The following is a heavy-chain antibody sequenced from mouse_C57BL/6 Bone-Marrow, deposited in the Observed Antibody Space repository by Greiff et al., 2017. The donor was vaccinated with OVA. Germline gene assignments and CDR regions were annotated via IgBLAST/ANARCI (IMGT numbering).Heavy chain of an antibody. Sequence: EVKLMESGGGLVQPGGSLKLSCAASGFTFSDYYMYWVRQTPEKRLEWVAYISNGGGSTYYPDTVKGRFTISRDNAKNTLCLQMSRLKSEDTAMYYCARHDRGYFDYWGQGTTLTVSS. D-gene: IGHD3-1*01. V-gene: IGHV5-12*01. CDR2: ISNGGGST. J-gene: IGHJ2*01. CDR1: GFTFSDYY. CDR3: ARHDRGYFDY.